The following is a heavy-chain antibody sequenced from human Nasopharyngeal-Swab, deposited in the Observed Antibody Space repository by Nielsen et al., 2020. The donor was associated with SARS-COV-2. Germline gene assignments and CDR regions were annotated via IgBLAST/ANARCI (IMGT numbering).Heavy chain of an antibody. J-gene: IGHJ4*02. CDR2: ISHDGSKK. Sequence: GGSLRLSCASSGFTFRIYAMHWVRQAPGKGLEWVAVISHDGSKKYYGDSVEGRFIISRDNSKNTLYLQMNSLRDEDTAVYYCARDGSSWYEGDYCDNWGQGTLVTVSS. CDR1: GFTFRIYA. D-gene: IGHD6-13*01. CDR3: ARDGSSWYEGDYCDN. V-gene: IGHV3-30*04.